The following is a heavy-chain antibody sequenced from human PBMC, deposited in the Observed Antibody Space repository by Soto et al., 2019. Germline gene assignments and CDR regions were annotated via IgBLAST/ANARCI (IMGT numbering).Heavy chain of an antibody. D-gene: IGHD6-19*01. CDR1: GFTFSSYG. V-gene: IGHV3-33*01. CDR3: ARYSSGFDAFDI. J-gene: IGHJ3*02. Sequence: QVQLVESGGGVVQPGRSLRLSCAASGFTFSSYGMHWVRQAPGKGLEWVAVIWNDGSNKYYADSVRGRFTISRDNSKNPLYLQMTSLRAEDTAVYYCARYSSGFDAFDIWGQGTMVTVSS. CDR2: IWNDGSNK.